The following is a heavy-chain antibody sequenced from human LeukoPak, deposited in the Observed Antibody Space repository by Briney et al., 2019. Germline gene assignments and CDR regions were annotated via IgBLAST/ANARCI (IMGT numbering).Heavy chain of an antibody. CDR1: GYSISSDYY. J-gene: IGHJ1*01. D-gene: IGHD1-26*01. CDR2: IYHSGST. V-gene: IGHV4-38-2*02. Sequence: SETLSLTCTVSGYSISSDYYWGWIRQPPGKGLEWIGTIYHSGSTSYNSSLKSRVTISVDTSKNQFSLKLSSVTAADTAVYYCARVEVGADDFDYFQHWGQGTLVTVSS. CDR3: ARVEVGADDFDYFQH.